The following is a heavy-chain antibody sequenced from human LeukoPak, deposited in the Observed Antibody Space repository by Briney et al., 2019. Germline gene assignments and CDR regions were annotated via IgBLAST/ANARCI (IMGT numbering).Heavy chain of an antibody. D-gene: IGHD6-13*01. Sequence: PSGGSLSLSCAASGFPFSSYEMHWLRQAPGKGLEWVAHISGSSGNILYSDSVKGRFSVSRDNANNVLYLQMNSLRVEDTAVYYCAREKIPVLVFDPWGQGTLDTVSP. CDR3: AREKIPVLVFDP. CDR1: GFPFSSYE. CDR2: ISGSSGNI. V-gene: IGHV3-48*03. J-gene: IGHJ5*02.